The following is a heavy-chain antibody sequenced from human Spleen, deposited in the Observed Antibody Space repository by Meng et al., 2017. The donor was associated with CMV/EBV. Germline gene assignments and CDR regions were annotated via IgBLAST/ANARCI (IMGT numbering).Heavy chain of an antibody. D-gene: IGHD1-14*01. CDR1: GFTFSRYA. J-gene: IGHJ4*02. V-gene: IGHV3-23*01. CDR2: ISGSGGST. CDR3: ARGNQV. Sequence: GSQKISGAASGFTFSRYAMRWVRQAPGKGLEWVSGISGSGGSTYYADSVKGRFNISRDNSKNTLYLQMNSLRVEDTAVYYCARGNQVWGQGTLVTVSS.